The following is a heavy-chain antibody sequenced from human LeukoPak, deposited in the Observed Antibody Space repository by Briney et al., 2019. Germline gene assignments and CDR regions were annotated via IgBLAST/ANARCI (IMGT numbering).Heavy chain of an antibody. D-gene: IGHD3-9*01. CDR1: GGSISSYY. CDR2: IYYSGST. Sequence: SETLSLTCTVSGGSISSYYWSWIRQPPGKGLEWIGYIYYSGSTNYNPSLKSRVTISVDTSKNQFSLKLSSVTAADTAVYYCARGVTYYDILTGYYGDEDWFDPWGQGTLVTVFS. CDR3: ARGVTYYDILTGYYGDEDWFDP. J-gene: IGHJ5*02. V-gene: IGHV4-59*01.